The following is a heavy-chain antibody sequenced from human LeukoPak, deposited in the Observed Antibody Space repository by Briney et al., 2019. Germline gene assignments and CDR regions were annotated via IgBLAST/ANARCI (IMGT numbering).Heavy chain of an antibody. D-gene: IGHD2-21*01. CDR1: GFTFSDYG. Sequence: GRSLRLSCAASGFTFSDYGMHWVRQAPGKGLEGVAVIWYDGSNIYYADSVKGRFTISRDNSRNTLYPQMNSLRAEDAAVYYCVRELPPVVQYYFDHWGPGTLVTVSS. V-gene: IGHV3-33*01. CDR2: IWYDGSNI. CDR3: VRELPPVVQYYFDH. J-gene: IGHJ4*02.